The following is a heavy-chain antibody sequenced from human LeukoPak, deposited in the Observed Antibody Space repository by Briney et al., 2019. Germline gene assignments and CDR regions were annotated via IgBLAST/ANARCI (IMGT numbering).Heavy chain of an antibody. V-gene: IGHV3-23*01. Sequence: GGSLRLSCAVSGITLSNYGMSWVRQAPGKGLEWVAGISGSGGRTNYADSVKGRFTISRDNPKNTLYLQMNSLRAEDTDVYFCAKRGVVIRVILVGFHKEAYYFDSWGQGALVTVSS. CDR2: ISGSGGRT. CDR1: GITLSNYG. D-gene: IGHD3-22*01. J-gene: IGHJ4*02. CDR3: AKRGVVIRVILVGFHKEAYYFDS.